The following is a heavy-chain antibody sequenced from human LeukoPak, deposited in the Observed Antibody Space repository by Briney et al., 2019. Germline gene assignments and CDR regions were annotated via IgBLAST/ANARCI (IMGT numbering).Heavy chain of an antibody. D-gene: IGHD2-2*01. CDR3: ARVPGCSSTSCYGNPDDYYYYYGMDV. CDR2: IYYSGST. Sequence: SETLSLTCTVSGGSISSSSYYWGWIRQPPGKGLEWIGSIYYSGSTYYNPSLKSRVTISVDTSKNQFSLKLSSVTAADTAVYYCARVPGCSSTSCYGNPDDYYYYYGMDVWGQGTTVTVSS. J-gene: IGHJ6*02. V-gene: IGHV4-39*07. CDR1: GGSISSSSYY.